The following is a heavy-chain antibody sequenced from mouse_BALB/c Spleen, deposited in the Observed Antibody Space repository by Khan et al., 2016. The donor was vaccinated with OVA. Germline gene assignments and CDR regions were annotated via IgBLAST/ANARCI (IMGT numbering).Heavy chain of an antibody. CDR1: GFTFSAYG. J-gene: IGHJ3*01. D-gene: IGHD4-1*01. V-gene: IGHV5-6*01. CDR2: INSDGDYT. CDR3: ASHLTGSFAY. Sequence: EVELVESGGDLVKPGGSLRLSCTASGFTFSAYGLSWVRQPPDKRLEWVATINSDGDYTYYPDTVKGRFTISRNNAENTLYLQMSSLKSEDTAIYYCASHLTGSFAYWGQGTLGTVSA.